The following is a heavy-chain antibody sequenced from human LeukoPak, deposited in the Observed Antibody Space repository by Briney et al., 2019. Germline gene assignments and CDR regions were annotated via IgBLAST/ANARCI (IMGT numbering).Heavy chain of an antibody. V-gene: IGHV3-30*18. D-gene: IGHD3-16*02. CDR2: ISDDGRRK. CDR3: AKDLRSYLSY. J-gene: IGHJ4*02. Sequence: GGSLRLSCAASGFSFISYGMHWVRQAPGKGLEWVGVISDDGRRKDYADSVKGRFTISRDNSKNTLYLQMNSLRAEDTAVYYCAKDLRSYLSYWGQGTLVTVSS. CDR1: GFSFISYG.